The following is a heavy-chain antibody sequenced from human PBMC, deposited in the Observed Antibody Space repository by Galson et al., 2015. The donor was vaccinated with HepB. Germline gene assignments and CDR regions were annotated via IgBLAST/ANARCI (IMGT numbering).Heavy chain of an antibody. V-gene: IGHV5-51*03. J-gene: IGHJ3*02. CDR2: IDPGDSDI. D-gene: IGHD5-12*01. Sequence: QSGAEVKKPGESLKISCKGSGYSFTSYWIAWVRQMPGKGLEWMGIIDPGDSDIRYSPSFQGQVIISADKSIHTAYLQWSSLKASDTAIYYCARPGKNSGYDHSSLYIWGEGTVVTVSS. CDR1: GYSFTSYW. CDR3: ARPGKNSGYDHSSLYI.